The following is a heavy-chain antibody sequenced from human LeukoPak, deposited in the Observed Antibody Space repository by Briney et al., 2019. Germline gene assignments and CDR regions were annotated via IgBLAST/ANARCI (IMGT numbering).Heavy chain of an antibody. Sequence: GGSLRLSCAASGFAFSSYSMNWVRQAPGKGLEWVSSISSSSSYIYYADSVKGRFTISRDNAKNSLYLQMNSLRAEDTAVYYCARAPIAARFDYWGQGTLVTVSS. D-gene: IGHD6-6*01. CDR2: ISSSSSYI. V-gene: IGHV3-21*01. CDR3: ARAPIAARFDY. CDR1: GFAFSSYS. J-gene: IGHJ4*02.